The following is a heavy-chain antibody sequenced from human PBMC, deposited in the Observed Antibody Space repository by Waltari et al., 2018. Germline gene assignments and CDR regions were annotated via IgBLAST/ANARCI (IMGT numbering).Heavy chain of an antibody. D-gene: IGHD4-17*01. CDR2: INHSGST. J-gene: IGHJ4*02. Sequence: QVQLQQWGAGLLKPSETLSLTCAVYGGSFSGYYWSWIRQPPGKGLEWIGEINHSGSTNNNPSLKSRVTISVDTSKTQFSLKLSSVSAADTAVYYCARGPPYGATPFDYWGQGTLVTVSS. CDR3: ARGPPYGATPFDY. V-gene: IGHV4-34*01. CDR1: GGSFSGYY.